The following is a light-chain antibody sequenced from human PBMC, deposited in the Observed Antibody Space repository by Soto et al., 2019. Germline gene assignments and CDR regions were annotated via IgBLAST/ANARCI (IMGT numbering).Light chain of an antibody. V-gene: IGKV1D-8*03. CDR1: QGISSY. J-gene: IGKJ1*01. CDR3: LQHNSYRWT. CDR2: AAS. Sequence: VIWMTQSPSLLSASTGDRVTVSCRMSQGISSYLAWYQQKPGKAPKRLIYAASSLQSGVPSRFSGSGSGTEFTLTISSLQPEDFATYYCLQHNSYRWTFGQGTKVDI.